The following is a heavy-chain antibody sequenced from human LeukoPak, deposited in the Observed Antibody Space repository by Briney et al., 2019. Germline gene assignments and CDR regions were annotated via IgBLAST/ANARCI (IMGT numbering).Heavy chain of an antibody. Sequence: PSETLSLTCTVSGGSISSGSYSWPWIRQPAGKGLECIGHIYTSGGTNYNPSLESRVTISVDTSKNQFSLNLSSVTAADTAVYYCARGGFYNNFYYYRDVWGTGTTVTVSS. CDR2: IYTSGGT. J-gene: IGHJ6*03. CDR3: ARGGFYNNFYYYRDV. V-gene: IGHV4-61*09. D-gene: IGHD4-11*01. CDR1: GGSISSGSYS.